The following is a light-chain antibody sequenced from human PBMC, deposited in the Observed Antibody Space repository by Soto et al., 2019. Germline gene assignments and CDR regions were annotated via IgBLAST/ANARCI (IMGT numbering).Light chain of an antibody. V-gene: IGLV2-8*01. J-gene: IGLJ2*01. Sequence: QSALTQPPSASGSPGQSVTISCTGTSSDVGGYNFVSWYQQHPGKAPKFIIYEVTKRRSGVPDRFSGSKSGNTASLTVSGLQAEDEADYYCSSYAGSNTVVFGGGTKVTVL. CDR2: EVT. CDR1: SSDVGGYNF. CDR3: SSYAGSNTVV.